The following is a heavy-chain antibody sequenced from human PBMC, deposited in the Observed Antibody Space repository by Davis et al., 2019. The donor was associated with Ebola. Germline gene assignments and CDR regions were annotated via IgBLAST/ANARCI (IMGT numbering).Heavy chain of an antibody. Sequence: SETLSLTCTVSGGSISSYYWSWVRQPPGKGLEWIGYIYYSGSTNYNPSLKSRVTISVDTSKNQFSLKLNSVTAADTAVYYCARVFSGGTRGYYYYGMDVWGQRTTVTVSS. J-gene: IGHJ6*02. V-gene: IGHV4-59*12. CDR2: IYYSGST. CDR1: GGSISSYY. D-gene: IGHD3-16*01. CDR3: ARVFSGGTRGYYYYGMDV.